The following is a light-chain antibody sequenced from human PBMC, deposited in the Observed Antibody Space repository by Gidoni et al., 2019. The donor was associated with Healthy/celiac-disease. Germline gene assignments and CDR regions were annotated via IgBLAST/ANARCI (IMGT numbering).Light chain of an antibody. Sequence: SYVLTQPLSVSVAPGQTARITCGGNNIGSKSVHWYQQKPGQAPVLVVYDDSDRPSGIPARFSGSNSGNTATLTISRVEAGDEADYYCQVWDSSSDHVVFGGGTKLTVL. CDR3: QVWDSSSDHVV. V-gene: IGLV3-21*02. CDR1: NIGSKS. J-gene: IGLJ2*01. CDR2: DDS.